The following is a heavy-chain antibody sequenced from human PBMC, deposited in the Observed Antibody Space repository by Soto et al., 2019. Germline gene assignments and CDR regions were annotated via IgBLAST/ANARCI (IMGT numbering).Heavy chain of an antibody. CDR1: GYTFTSYD. J-gene: IGHJ6*02. CDR2: MNPNSGNT. D-gene: IGHD5-18*01. CDR3: ARDVDTAMVRIYYYYGMDV. V-gene: IGHV1-8*01. Sequence: QVQLVQSGAEVKKPGASVKVSCKASGYTFTSYDINWVRQATGQGLEWMGWMNPNSGNTGYAQKFQGRVTMTRNTSMSTAYMELSSLRSEDTAVYYCARDVDTAMVRIYYYYGMDVWGQGTTVTVSS.